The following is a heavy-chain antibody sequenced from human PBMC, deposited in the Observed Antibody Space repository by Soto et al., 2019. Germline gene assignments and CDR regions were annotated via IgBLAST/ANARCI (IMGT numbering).Heavy chain of an antibody. CDR1: GGSISSGDYY. D-gene: IGHD5-12*01. Sequence: QVQLQESGPGLVKPSQTLSLTCTVSGGSISSGDYYWSWIRQPPGRGLEWIGYIYYSGSTYYNPSLKSRVTISVDTSKNQFSLKLSSVTAADTAVYYCARGYDWSYYYYGMDDWGQGTTVTVSS. V-gene: IGHV4-30-4*01. CDR3: ARGYDWSYYYYGMDD. J-gene: IGHJ6*02. CDR2: IYYSGST.